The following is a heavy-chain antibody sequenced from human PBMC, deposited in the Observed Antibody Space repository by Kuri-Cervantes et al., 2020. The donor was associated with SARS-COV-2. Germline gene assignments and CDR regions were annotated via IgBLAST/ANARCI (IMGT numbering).Heavy chain of an antibody. CDR1: GFTFSSYA. D-gene: IGHD1-20*01. CDR2: ISYDGSNK. CDR3: ASLSITGTTQFDY. J-gene: IGHJ4*02. Sequence: LSLTCAASGFTFSSYAMHWVRQAPGKGLEWVAVISYDGSNKYYADSVKGRFTISRDNSKNTLYLRMNSLRAEDTAVYYCASLSITGTTQFDYWGQGTLVTVSS. V-gene: IGHV3-30-3*01.